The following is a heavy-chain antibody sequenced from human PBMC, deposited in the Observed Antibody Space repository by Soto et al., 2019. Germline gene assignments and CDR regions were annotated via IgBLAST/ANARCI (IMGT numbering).Heavy chain of an antibody. Sequence: ASVKVSCKASGYTFTSYYMHWVRQAPGQGLEWMGIINPSGGSTSYAQKFQGRVTMTRDTSTSTVYMELSSLRSEDTAVYYCARARGEEMATIAPPHFDSWGQGTLVTVSS. CDR3: ARARGEEMATIAPPHFDS. V-gene: IGHV1-46*01. J-gene: IGHJ4*02. CDR1: GYTFTSYY. D-gene: IGHD5-12*01. CDR2: INPSGGST.